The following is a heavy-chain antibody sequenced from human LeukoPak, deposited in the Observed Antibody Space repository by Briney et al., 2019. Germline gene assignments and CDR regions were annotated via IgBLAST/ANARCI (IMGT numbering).Heavy chain of an antibody. D-gene: IGHD3-16*01. J-gene: IGHJ2*01. Sequence: SETLSLTCAVYGGSFSGYYWSWIRQPPGKGLEWIEEINHSESTNYNPSLKSRVTISVDTSKTQFSLNLSSVTAADTAVYYCARAVLSLGSHPNWYFDLWGRGTLVTVSS. CDR1: GGSFSGYY. CDR2: INHSEST. CDR3: ARAVLSLGSHPNWYFDL. V-gene: IGHV4-34*01.